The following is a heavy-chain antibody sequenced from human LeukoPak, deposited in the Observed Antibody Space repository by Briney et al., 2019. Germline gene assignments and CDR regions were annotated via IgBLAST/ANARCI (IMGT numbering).Heavy chain of an antibody. CDR1: GYSFTSNY. CDR2: IYPSDGST. CDR3: AKETPNAGWFDP. Sequence: ASVKVSCKASGYSFTSNYIHWVRQAPGQGLEWMGMIYPSDGSTSYAQKFQGRVTVTRDTSTSTVHMELSGLRSEDTAIYYCAKETPNAGWFDPWGQGTLVTVSS. D-gene: IGHD2-8*01. V-gene: IGHV1-46*01. J-gene: IGHJ5*02.